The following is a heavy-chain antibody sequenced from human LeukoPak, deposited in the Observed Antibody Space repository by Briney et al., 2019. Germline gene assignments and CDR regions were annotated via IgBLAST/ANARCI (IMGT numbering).Heavy chain of an antibody. D-gene: IGHD6-19*01. CDR3: TTAVYSSGWYFPDC. J-gene: IGHJ4*02. Sequence: GGSLRLSCAASGFTFSNAWMSWVRQAPGKGLEWVGRIKSKTVGATTDCAAPVKGRFTISRDDSKNTLYLEMNSLRTEDTAVYYCTTAVYSSGWYFPDCWGQGTLVTVSS. CDR1: GFTFSNAW. V-gene: IGHV3-15*01. CDR2: IKSKTVGATT.